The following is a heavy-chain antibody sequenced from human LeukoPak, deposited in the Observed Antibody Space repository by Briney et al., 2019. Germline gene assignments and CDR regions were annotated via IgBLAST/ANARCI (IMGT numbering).Heavy chain of an antibody. Sequence: GGSLRLSCAASGFTFSSYAMSWVRQAPGKGLEWVSAISGSGGSTYYADSVKGRFTISRDNSKNTLYLQMNSLRAEDTAVYYCAKGVSFDDILTGYSYYFDYWGQGTLVTVSS. D-gene: IGHD3-9*01. V-gene: IGHV3-23*01. CDR2: ISGSGGST. CDR3: AKGVSFDDILTGYSYYFDY. CDR1: GFTFSSYA. J-gene: IGHJ4*02.